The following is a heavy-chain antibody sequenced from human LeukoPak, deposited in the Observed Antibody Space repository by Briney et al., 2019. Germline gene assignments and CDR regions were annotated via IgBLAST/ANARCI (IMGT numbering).Heavy chain of an antibody. Sequence: GGSLRLSCAASGFTFSSYGMHWVRQAPGKGLQWVSAISGGGVSTYYADSAKGRFTISRDNSKNTLYLQMNSLRAEDTAVYYCAKYYYDSSGYYITPPARAPDYWGQGTLVTVSS. J-gene: IGHJ4*02. D-gene: IGHD3-22*01. CDR1: GFTFSSYG. CDR3: AKYYYDSSGYYITPPARAPDY. V-gene: IGHV3-23*01. CDR2: ISGGGVST.